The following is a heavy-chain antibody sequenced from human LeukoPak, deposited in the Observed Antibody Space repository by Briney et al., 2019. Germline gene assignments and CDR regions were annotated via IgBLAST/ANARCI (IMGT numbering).Heavy chain of an antibody. CDR2: IYYSGST. Sequence: SETLSLTCTVSGGSISSYYWSWIRQPPGKGLEWIGYIYYSGSTNYNPSLKSRATISVDTSKNQFSLKLSSVTAADTAVYYCARVDSSGNYYYGMDVWGQGTTVTVSS. CDR3: ARVDSSGNYYYGMDV. D-gene: IGHD6-19*01. V-gene: IGHV4-59*01. J-gene: IGHJ6*02. CDR1: GGSISSYY.